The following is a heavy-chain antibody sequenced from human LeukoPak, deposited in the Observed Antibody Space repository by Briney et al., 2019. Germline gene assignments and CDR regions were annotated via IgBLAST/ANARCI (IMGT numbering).Heavy chain of an antibody. CDR3: ARNIRIARGGSYLYFLYYFDY. D-gene: IGHD1-26*01. V-gene: IGHV3-30-3*01. CDR2: ISYDGSNK. CDR1: GFTFSSYA. J-gene: IGHJ4*02. Sequence: GGSLRLSCAASGFTFSSYAMHWVRQAPGKGLEWVAVISYDGSNKYYADSVKGRFTISRDNSKNTLYLQMNSLRAEDTAVYYCARNIRIARGGSYLYFLYYFDYWGQGTLVTVSS.